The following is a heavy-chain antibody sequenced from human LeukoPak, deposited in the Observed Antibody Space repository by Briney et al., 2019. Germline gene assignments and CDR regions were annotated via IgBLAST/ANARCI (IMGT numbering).Heavy chain of an antibody. CDR1: GFAFSGFA. CDR2: ISSSGGKT. Sequence: GGSLRLSCSASGFAFSGFAMGWVRQAPGKGLEWVSSISSSGGKTYYADSVEGRFTVSRDNSKNTLYLQMNSLRAEDTALYYCARGRGGDYVPSRFDYWGQGTLVTVSS. D-gene: IGHD4-17*01. J-gene: IGHJ4*02. CDR3: ARGRGGDYVPSRFDY. V-gene: IGHV3-23*01.